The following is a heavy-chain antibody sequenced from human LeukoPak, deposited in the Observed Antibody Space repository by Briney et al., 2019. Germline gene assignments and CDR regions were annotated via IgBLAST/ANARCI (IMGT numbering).Heavy chain of an antibody. J-gene: IGHJ3*02. V-gene: IGHV1-2*02. CDR3: ARPTHYYDSSDYYFDAFDI. CDR1: GYTFTGYY. Sequence: ASVKVSCKASGYTFTGYYVDWVRQAPGQGLEWMGWINPNSGGTNYAQKFQGRVTMTRDTSISTAYMELSRLRSDDTAVYYCARPTHYYDSSDYYFDAFDIWGQGTMVTVSS. D-gene: IGHD3-22*01. CDR2: INPNSGGT.